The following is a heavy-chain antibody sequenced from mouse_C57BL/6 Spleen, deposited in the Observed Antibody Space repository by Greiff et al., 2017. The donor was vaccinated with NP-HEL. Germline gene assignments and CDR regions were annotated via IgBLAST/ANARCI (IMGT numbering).Heavy chain of an antibody. D-gene: IGHD2-4*01. J-gene: IGHJ3*01. Sequence: VQLQQSGAELVRPGASVKLSCTASGFNIKDDYMHWVKQRPEQGLEWIGWIDPENGETKYAPKFQGKATITADTSSNTAYLQLSSLTSEDTAVYYCARRDYDYDGFAYWGQGTLVTVSA. CDR1: GFNIKDDY. V-gene: IGHV14-4*01. CDR3: ARRDYDYDGFAY. CDR2: IDPENGET.